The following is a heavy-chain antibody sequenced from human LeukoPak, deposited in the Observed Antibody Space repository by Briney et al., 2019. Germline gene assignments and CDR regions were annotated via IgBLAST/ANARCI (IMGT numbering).Heavy chain of an antibody. CDR3: ARVGTAEGTLEDY. J-gene: IGHJ4*02. CDR2: ISGSGGST. Sequence: GGSLRLSCAASGFTFSSYAMSWVRQAPGKGLEWVSAISGSGGSTYYADSVKGRFTISRDNSKNTLYLQMNSLRAEDTAVYYCARVGTAEGTLEDYWGQGTLVTVSS. D-gene: IGHD6-13*01. V-gene: IGHV3-23*01. CDR1: GFTFSSYA.